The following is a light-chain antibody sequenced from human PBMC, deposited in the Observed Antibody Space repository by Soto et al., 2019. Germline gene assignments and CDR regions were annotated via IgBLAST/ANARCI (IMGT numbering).Light chain of an antibody. Sequence: EIVLTQSPGTLSLSPGERATLSCRASQSVSSSYLAWYQQKPGQAPRLLIYAASSSATGIPDRFSGSGSGTDFTLTISRLEPEDFAVYYCQQYDSSLYTFGQGTKLEIK. CDR3: QQYDSSLYT. CDR2: AAS. V-gene: IGKV3-20*01. J-gene: IGKJ2*01. CDR1: QSVSSSY.